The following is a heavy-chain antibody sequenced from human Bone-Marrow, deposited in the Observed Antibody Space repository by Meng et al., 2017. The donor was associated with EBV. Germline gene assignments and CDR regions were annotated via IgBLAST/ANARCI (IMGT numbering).Heavy chain of an antibody. CDR2: IYYSGST. J-gene: IGHJ4*02. D-gene: IGHD2-2*01. CDR3: ARHQYCSSTSCYLDY. Sequence: QLQLQGAGPGLVKPSETLSLTCTVSGGSISSSSYYWGWIRQPPGKGLEWIGSIYYSGSTYYNPSLKSRVTISVDTSKNQFSLKLSPVTAADTAVYYCARHQYCSSTSCYLDYWGQGTLVTVSS. V-gene: IGHV4-39*01. CDR1: GGSISSSSYY.